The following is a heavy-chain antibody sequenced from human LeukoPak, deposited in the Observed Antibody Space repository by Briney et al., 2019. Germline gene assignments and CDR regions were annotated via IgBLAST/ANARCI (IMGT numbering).Heavy chain of an antibody. CDR3: SVGAAVAGTNDY. J-gene: IGHJ4*02. CDR1: GRTYSNYA. V-gene: IGHV1-69*13. Sequence: SVKVSCKASGRTYSNYAFNWVRQAPGQALDWMGGIIPIFGATNYAQKFQGRVTITADESTSTAYMELSSLRSEDTAVYYCSVGAAVAGTNDYWGQGTLVTVSS. CDR2: IIPIFGAT. D-gene: IGHD6-13*01.